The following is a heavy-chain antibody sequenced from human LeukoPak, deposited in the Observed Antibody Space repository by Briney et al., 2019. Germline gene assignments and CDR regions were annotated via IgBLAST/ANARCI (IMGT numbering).Heavy chain of an antibody. V-gene: IGHV3-74*01. CDR1: GFTFSSYW. D-gene: IGHD1-26*01. CDR2: INTDGSST. J-gene: IGHJ3*02. CDR3: AKDFANSVGAFDI. Sequence: GGSLRLSCAASGFTFSSYWMHWVRQAPGKGLVWVSRINTDGSSTTYADSVKGRFTISRDNAKNTLYLQMNSLRAEDTAVYYCAKDFANSVGAFDIWGQGTMVAVSS.